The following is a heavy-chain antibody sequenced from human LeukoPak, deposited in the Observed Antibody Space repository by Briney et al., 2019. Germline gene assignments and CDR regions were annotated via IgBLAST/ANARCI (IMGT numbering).Heavy chain of an antibody. D-gene: IGHD6-19*01. CDR1: GYTFTGYY. Sequence: ASVKVSCKASGYTFTGYYMHWVRQAPGQGLEWMGWINPNSGGTNYAQTCQGRVTMTRDTSIRTAYMELRRLRSADTAVYYCARDQQWLPGEAWFDPWGQGTLVTASS. V-gene: IGHV1-2*02. CDR3: ARDQQWLPGEAWFDP. J-gene: IGHJ5*02. CDR2: INPNSGGT.